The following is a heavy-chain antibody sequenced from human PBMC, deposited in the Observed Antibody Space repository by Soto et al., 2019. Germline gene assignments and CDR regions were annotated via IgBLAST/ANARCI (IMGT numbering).Heavy chain of an antibody. J-gene: IGHJ4*02. CDR1: GFTFSNYA. Sequence: EVQLLESGGGLVQPGGSLRLSCVASGFTFSNYAMSWVRQAPAKAPEWVSSINIVGGATNYADSVRGRFAMSRDDSTNTVFLQINSLRPDDTAVYYCTKNYYFDSWGQGTLVTVSS. CDR2: INIVGGAT. CDR3: TKNYYFDS. V-gene: IGHV3-23*01.